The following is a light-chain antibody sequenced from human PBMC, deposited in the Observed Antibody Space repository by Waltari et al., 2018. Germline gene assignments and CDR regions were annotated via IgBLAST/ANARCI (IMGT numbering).Light chain of an antibody. V-gene: IGKV1-5*01. Sequence: DIQMTQSPSTLSASVGDRVTFTCRASESIGTSLAWYQQKSGKAPKLLIFNASTLEGGVPSRFSGSGSGTDFTLTISSLQPDDFATYFCQQYYTYSLWAFGQGTKVETK. CDR3: QQYYTYSLWA. J-gene: IGKJ1*01. CDR1: ESIGTS. CDR2: NAS.